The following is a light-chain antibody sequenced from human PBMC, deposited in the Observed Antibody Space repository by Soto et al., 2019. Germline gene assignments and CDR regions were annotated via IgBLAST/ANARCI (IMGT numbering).Light chain of an antibody. CDR2: DNN. CDR1: SSNIGTYY. Sequence: QSVLTQPPSVSAAPGQTVTISCSGSSSNIGTYYVSWYQQFPGTAPKLLISDNNRRPSGIPDRFSGSKFGTSATLGITGLQTGDEADYYCGTWDGSLSVGVFGGGTQLTVL. J-gene: IGLJ2*01. CDR3: GTWDGSLSVGV. V-gene: IGLV1-51*01.